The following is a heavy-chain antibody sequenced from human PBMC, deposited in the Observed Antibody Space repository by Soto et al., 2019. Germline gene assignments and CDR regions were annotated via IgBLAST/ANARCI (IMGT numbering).Heavy chain of an antibody. D-gene: IGHD4-17*01. CDR3: AGRTRVTYSYCYSDL. CDR2: ISSSSSYT. J-gene: IGHJ2*01. Sequence: QVQLVESGGGLVKPGGSLRLSCAASGFTFSEYYMSWIRQAPGKGLEWVSYISSSSSYTNYADSVKGRFTISRDNAKNSLILQMTGLRAEDTAGYYWAGRTRVTYSYCYSDLWGRGTLVTVSS. CDR1: GFTFSEYY. V-gene: IGHV3-11*06.